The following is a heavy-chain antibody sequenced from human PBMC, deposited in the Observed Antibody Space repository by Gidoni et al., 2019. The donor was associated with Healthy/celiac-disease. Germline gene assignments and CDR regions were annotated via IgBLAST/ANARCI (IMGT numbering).Heavy chain of an antibody. D-gene: IGHD3-10*01. Sequence: EVQLLESGGGLVQPGWSLRLSCAASGFTFSSYAMSWVRQAPGKGLEWVSAISGSGGSTYYADSVKGRFTISRDNSKNTLYLQMNSLRAEDTAVYYCAKDQDHSYGSGSYYSLHFDYWGQGTLVTVSS. CDR1: GFTFSSYA. CDR3: AKDQDHSYGSGSYYSLHFDY. CDR2: ISGSGGST. J-gene: IGHJ4*02. V-gene: IGHV3-23*01.